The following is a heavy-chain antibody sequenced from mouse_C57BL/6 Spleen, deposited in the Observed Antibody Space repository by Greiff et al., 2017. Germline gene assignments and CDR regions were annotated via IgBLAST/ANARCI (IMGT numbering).Heavy chain of an antibody. CDR1: GYTFTSYW. Sequence: QVQLQQSGTELVKPGASVKLSCKASGYTFTSYWMHWVKQRPGQGLEWIGNINPSNGGTNYNEKFKSKATLTVDKSSSTAYMQLSSLTSEDSAVYYCARVETRDYAMDYWGQGTSVTVSS. CDR2: INPSNGGT. V-gene: IGHV1-53*01. J-gene: IGHJ4*01. CDR3: ARVETRDYAMDY.